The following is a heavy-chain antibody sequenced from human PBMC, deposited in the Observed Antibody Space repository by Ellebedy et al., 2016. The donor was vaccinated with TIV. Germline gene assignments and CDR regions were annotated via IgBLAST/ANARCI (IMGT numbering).Heavy chain of an antibody. CDR3: ARIYNWFDP. V-gene: IGHV4-59*12. CDR2: IYHSGST. J-gene: IGHJ5*02. Sequence: SETLSLTCTVSGGSISSYYWSWIRQPPGKGLEWIGDIYHSGSTNYNPSLKSRATISVDRSKKQFSLKLSSVTAADTAVYYCARIYNWFDPWGQGTLVTVSS. CDR1: GGSISSYY.